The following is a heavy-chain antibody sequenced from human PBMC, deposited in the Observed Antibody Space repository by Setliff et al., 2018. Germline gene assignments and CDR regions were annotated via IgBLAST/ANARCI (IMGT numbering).Heavy chain of an antibody. CDR1: GYTLTELS. D-gene: IGHD6-13*01. CDR2: FDPEDGET. V-gene: IGHV1-24*01. CDR3: ATVEAITIAAAGTTIFDY. Sequence: ASVKVSCKVSGYTLTELSMHWVRQAPGKGLEWMGGFDPEDGETIYAQKFQGRVTMTEDTSTDTAYMELSSLRSEDTAVYYCATVEAITIAAAGTTIFDYWGQGTMVTVSS. J-gene: IGHJ4*03.